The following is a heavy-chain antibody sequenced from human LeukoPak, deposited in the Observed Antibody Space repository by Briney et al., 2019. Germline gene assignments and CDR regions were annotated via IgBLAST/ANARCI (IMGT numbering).Heavy chain of an antibody. Sequence: GGSLRLSCAASGFTFSSYAMSWVRQAPGKGLEWVSAIRGSGGSTYYADSVKGRFTISRDNSKNTLYLQMNSLRAEDTAVYYCAKANYYDFWSGYYPIDYWGQGTLVTVSS. CDR3: AKANYYDFWSGYYPIDY. CDR2: IRGSGGST. CDR1: GFTFSSYA. V-gene: IGHV3-23*01. D-gene: IGHD3-3*01. J-gene: IGHJ4*02.